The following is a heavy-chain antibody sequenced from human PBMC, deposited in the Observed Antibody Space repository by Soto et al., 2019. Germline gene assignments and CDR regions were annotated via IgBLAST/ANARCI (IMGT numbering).Heavy chain of an antibody. CDR2: IWYDGSNK. V-gene: IGHV3-33*01. D-gene: IGHD5-18*01. J-gene: IGHJ4*02. CDR1: GFTFSSYG. Sequence: QVQLVESGGGVVQPGRSLRLSCAASGFTFSSYGMHWVRQAPGKGLEWVAVIWYDGSNKYYADSVKGRFTISRDNSKNTLYLQMNSLRAEDTAVYYCAREGAWIHMYYFDYWGQGTLVTVSS. CDR3: AREGAWIHMYYFDY.